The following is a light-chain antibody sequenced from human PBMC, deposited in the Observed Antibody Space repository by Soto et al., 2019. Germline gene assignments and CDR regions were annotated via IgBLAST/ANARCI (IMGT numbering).Light chain of an antibody. V-gene: IGKV1-9*01. CDR1: QDISSF. Sequence: DIQLTQSPSFLSASVGDRVTITCRASQDISSFLAWYQQKPGKASKLLIYAASTLQSGVPSRFSGSESGTEFTLTISSLQPEDFATYYCQQLNSYPLTFGGGTKVEIK. CDR3: QQLNSYPLT. CDR2: AAS. J-gene: IGKJ4*01.